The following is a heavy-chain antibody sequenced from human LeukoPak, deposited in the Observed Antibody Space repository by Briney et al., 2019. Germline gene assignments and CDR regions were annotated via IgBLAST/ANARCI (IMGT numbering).Heavy chain of an antibody. J-gene: IGHJ1*01. V-gene: IGHV3-30*18. CDR1: GFTFSSYG. CDR3: AKDGRRISVMVVPRAGYFQH. CDR2: ISYDGSNK. Sequence: PGGSLRLSCAASGFTFSSYGMHWVRQAPGKGLEWVAVISYDGSNKYYADSVKGRFTIPRDNSKNTLYLQMNSLRPEDTAVYYCAKDGRRISVMVVPRAGYFQHWGQGTLVTVSS. D-gene: IGHD3-22*01.